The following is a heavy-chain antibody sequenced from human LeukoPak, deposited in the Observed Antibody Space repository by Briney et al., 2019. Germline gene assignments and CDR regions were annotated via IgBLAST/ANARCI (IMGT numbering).Heavy chain of an antibody. D-gene: IGHD6-19*01. CDR3: AREYRSGWYPRYYYMDV. CDR2: INHSGST. J-gene: IGHJ6*03. CDR1: GGSFSGYY. V-gene: IGHV4-34*01. Sequence: SETLSLTCAVYGGSFSGYYWSWIRQPPGKGLEWIGEINHSGSTNYNPSLKSRVTISVDTSKNQFSLKLSSVTAADTAVYYCAREYRSGWYPRYYYMDVWGKGTTVTVSS.